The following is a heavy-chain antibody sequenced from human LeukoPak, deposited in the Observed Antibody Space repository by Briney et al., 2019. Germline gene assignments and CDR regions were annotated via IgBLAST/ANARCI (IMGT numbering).Heavy chain of an antibody. V-gene: IGHV3-33*01. CDR2: IWYDGSNK. J-gene: IGHJ4*02. Sequence: GGSLRLSCAASGFTFSSYGMHWVRQAPGKGLEWVAVIWYDGSNKYYADSVKGRFTISRDNSKNTLYLQMNSLRAEDTAVYYCARDLKRWLPSELDYWGQGTLVTVSP. D-gene: IGHD5-24*01. CDR1: GFTFSSYG. CDR3: ARDLKRWLPSELDY.